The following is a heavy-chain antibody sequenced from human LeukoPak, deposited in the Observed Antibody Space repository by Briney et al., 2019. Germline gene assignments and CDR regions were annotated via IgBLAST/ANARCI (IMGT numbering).Heavy chain of an antibody. J-gene: IGHJ4*02. V-gene: IGHV3-48*04. Sequence: GGSLRLSCAASGFTFSSYSMNWVRQAPGKGLEWVSYIRSSSSTIYYADSVKGRFTISRDNAKSSLYLQMNSLRAEDTAVYYCARDYIVGATALDYWGQGTLVTVSS. CDR1: GFTFSSYS. CDR2: IRSSSSTI. D-gene: IGHD1-26*01. CDR3: ARDYIVGATALDY.